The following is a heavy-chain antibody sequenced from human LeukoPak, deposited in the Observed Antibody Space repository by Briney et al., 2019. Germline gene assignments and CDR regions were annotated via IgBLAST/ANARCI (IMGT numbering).Heavy chain of an antibody. CDR1: GYTFPTYY. V-gene: IGHV1-46*01. J-gene: IGHJ3*02. Sequence: ASVKASCKASGYTFPTYYMPWVRRPPGKGLEWWGKFNPSGGSTSYAQKFQGRVTMTRDTSTSTVYMELSSLRSEDTAVYYCARNIVVVPADSYAFDIWGQGTMVTVSS. CDR3: ARNIVVVPADSYAFDI. D-gene: IGHD2-2*01. CDR2: FNPSGGST.